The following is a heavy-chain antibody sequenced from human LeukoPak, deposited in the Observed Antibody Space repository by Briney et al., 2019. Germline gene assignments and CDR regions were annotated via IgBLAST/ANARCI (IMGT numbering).Heavy chain of an antibody. D-gene: IGHD6-19*01. CDR3: ARIYSSGWYLNWFDP. CDR2: ISAYNGNT. CDR1: GYTFTSYY. J-gene: IGHJ5*02. V-gene: IGHV1-18*04. Sequence: GASVKVSCKASGYTFTSYYMHWVRQAPGQGLEWMGWISAYNGNTNYAQKLQGRVTMTTDTSTSTAYMELRSLRSDDTAVYYCARIYSSGWYLNWFDPWGQGTLVTVSS.